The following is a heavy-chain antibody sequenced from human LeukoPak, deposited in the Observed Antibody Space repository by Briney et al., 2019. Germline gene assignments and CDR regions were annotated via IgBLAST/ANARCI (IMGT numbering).Heavy chain of an antibody. CDR3: TTDRYYYDSSGAY. CDR2: IKSKPDGGTT. CDR1: GFTFSNAW. J-gene: IGHJ4*02. Sequence: GGSLRLSCAASGFTFSNAWMSWVRQAPGKGLEWVGRIKSKPDGGTTDYAAPVKGRFTISRDYSKNTLYLQMNSLKTEDTAVYYCTTDRYYYDSSGAYWGQGTLVTVSS. D-gene: IGHD3-22*01. V-gene: IGHV3-15*01.